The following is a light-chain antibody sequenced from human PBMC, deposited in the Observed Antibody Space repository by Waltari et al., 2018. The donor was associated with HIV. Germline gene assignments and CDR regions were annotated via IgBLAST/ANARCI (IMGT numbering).Light chain of an antibody. CDR2: NAN. Sequence: QSVLTQSPSASVTPGPRVTISCSAGSSNIGISTINWFQQRPETAPKLLLFNANDRPSGVPDRFSGSKSGTSASLAISGLQSEDEANYYCAAWDVTLHGWVFGGGTKVTVL. V-gene: IGLV1-44*01. CDR1: SSNIGIST. J-gene: IGLJ3*02. CDR3: AAWDVTLHGWV.